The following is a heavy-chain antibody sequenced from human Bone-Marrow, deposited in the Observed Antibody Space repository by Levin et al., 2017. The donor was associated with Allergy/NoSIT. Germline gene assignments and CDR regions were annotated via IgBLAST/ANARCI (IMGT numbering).Heavy chain of an antibody. D-gene: IGHD3-10*01. CDR2: IYPGDSDT. Sequence: RGESLKISCKGSGYSFTSYWIGWVRQMPGKGLEWMGIIYPGDSDTRYSPSFQGQVTISADKSISTAYLQWSSLKASDTAMYYCARQRLGYYGSGRSLSAFDIWGQGTMVTVSS. CDR3: ARQRLGYYGSGRSLSAFDI. J-gene: IGHJ3*02. V-gene: IGHV5-51*01. CDR1: GYSFTSYW.